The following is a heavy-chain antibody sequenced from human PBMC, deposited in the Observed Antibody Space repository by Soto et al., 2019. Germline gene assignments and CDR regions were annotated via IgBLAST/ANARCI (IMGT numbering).Heavy chain of an antibody. V-gene: IGHV4-4*02. CDR3: ARSAGWYAVHS. D-gene: IGHD6-19*01. CDR2: VFHTGTT. CDR1: GDSVSSPYY. Sequence: QVQLQESGPGLVKPSGTLSLTCAVSGDSVSSPYYWCWVRRPPGKGLEWIGEVFHTGTTSYNPSLRSRVTISMDKSNNQFSLDLSSVTAADTAVYYCARSAGWYAVHSWGPGTLVIVSS. J-gene: IGHJ4*02.